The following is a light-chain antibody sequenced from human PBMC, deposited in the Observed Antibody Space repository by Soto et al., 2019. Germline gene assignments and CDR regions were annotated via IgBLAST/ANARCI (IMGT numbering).Light chain of an antibody. CDR2: DVS. J-gene: IGLJ1*01. CDR3: CSYAGDSAPYV. CDR1: SSDVGAYNY. Sequence: QSVLTQPASVSGSPGQLITISCTGTSSDVGAYNYVSWYQQYPGKAPKLMIYDVSNRPSGISNRFSGSKSANTASLTISGLQAEDEADYYCCSYAGDSAPYVFGTGTKLTVL. V-gene: IGLV2-14*01.